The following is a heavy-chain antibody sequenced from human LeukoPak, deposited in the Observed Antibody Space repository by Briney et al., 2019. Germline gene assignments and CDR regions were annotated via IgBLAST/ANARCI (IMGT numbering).Heavy chain of an antibody. D-gene: IGHD5-12*01. CDR2: ISWNSGSI. CDR1: GFTFDDYA. Sequence: GGSLRLSCAASGFTFDDYAMHWVRQAPGKSLEWVSGISWNSGSIGYADSVKGRFTISRDNAKNSLYLQMNSLRAEDTALYYCAKDHKPYSGYLRGFDPWGQGTLVTVSS. J-gene: IGHJ5*02. CDR3: AKDHKPYSGYLRGFDP. V-gene: IGHV3-9*01.